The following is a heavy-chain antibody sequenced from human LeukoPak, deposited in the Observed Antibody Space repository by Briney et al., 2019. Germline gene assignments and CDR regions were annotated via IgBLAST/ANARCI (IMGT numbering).Heavy chain of an antibody. CDR2: ISYDGSNK. V-gene: IGHV3-30*03. CDR1: GFTFSSYG. Sequence: GRSLRLSCAASGFTFSSYGMHWVRQAPGKGLEWVAVISYDGSNKYYADSVKGRFTISRDNAENSLYLQMDSLRDEDTAVYYCARRRAYSGYDSDYWGQGTLVTVSS. J-gene: IGHJ4*02. CDR3: ARRRAYSGYDSDY. D-gene: IGHD5-12*01.